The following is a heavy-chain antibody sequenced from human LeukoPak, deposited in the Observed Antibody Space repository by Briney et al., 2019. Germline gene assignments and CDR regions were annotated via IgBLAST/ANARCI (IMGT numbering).Heavy chain of an antibody. Sequence: SETLSLTCTVSGGSISSYHWSWLRQPPGKGLEWIGFIYYSGITDYNPSLKGRVTISVDKSKNHFSLRLSSVTAADTAVYYCARVRALSYYDSSGDLYYFEYWGQGTLVTVSS. D-gene: IGHD3-22*01. V-gene: IGHV4-59*01. J-gene: IGHJ4*02. CDR2: IYYSGIT. CDR1: GGSISSYH. CDR3: ARVRALSYYDSSGDLYYFEY.